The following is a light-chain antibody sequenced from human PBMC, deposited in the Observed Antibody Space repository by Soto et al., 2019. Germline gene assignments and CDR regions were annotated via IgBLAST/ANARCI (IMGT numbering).Light chain of an antibody. CDR2: NVY. V-gene: IGLV2-14*03. CDR3: SAYTVSRTYV. Sequence: QSALTQPASVSGSPGQSITISCTGTISDVGAYNFVSWHQQHPGKAPKLMIYNVYDRPSGIYYRFSGSKSGNTASLTISGLQGEDEADDYCSAYTVSRTYVFGTGTKLTVL. CDR1: ISDVGAYNF. J-gene: IGLJ1*01.